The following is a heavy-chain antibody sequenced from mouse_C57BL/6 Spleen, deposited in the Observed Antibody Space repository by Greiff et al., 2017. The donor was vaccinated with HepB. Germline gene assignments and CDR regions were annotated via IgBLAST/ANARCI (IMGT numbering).Heavy chain of an antibody. D-gene: IGHD2-2*01. CDR1: GYTFTSYW. CDR2: IHPSDSDT. J-gene: IGHJ4*01. V-gene: IGHV1-74*01. CDR3: AIPDYGYDLYAMDY. Sequence: QVQLQQPGAELVKPGASVKVSCKASGYTFTSYWMHWVKQRPGQGLEWIGRIHPSDSDTNYTQKFKGKATLTVDKSSSTAYMQLSSLTSEDSAVYYCAIPDYGYDLYAMDYWGQGTSVTVAS.